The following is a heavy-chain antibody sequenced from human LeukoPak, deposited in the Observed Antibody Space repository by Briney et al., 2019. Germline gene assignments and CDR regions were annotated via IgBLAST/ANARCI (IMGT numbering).Heavy chain of an antibody. CDR3: AKGDTAMVNFDY. CDR2: IRYDGSNK. V-gene: IGHV3-30*02. D-gene: IGHD5-18*01. CDR1: GFTFSSYG. Sequence: GGSLRLSCAASGFTFSSYGMHWVRQAPGKGLEWVAFIRYDGSNKYYADSVKGRFTISRDNSKNTLYLQMNSLRAEDTAVYYCAKGDTAMVNFDYWGQGTLVTVSS. J-gene: IGHJ4*02.